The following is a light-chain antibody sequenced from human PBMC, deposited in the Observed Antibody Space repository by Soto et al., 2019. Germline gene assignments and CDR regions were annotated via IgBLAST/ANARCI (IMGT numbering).Light chain of an antibody. CDR2: ATS. CDR3: HQYSSSPRT. CDR1: HSVGSDY. V-gene: IGKV3-20*01. Sequence: EIVLTQSPGTVSLSPGERATLSCRASHSVGSDYLAWYQQKPGQAPRLLIYATSSRATGIPDRFSGSGSGTEFTLTISRLEPEDFAVYSCHQYSSSPRTFGQGTRLQMK. J-gene: IGKJ5*01.